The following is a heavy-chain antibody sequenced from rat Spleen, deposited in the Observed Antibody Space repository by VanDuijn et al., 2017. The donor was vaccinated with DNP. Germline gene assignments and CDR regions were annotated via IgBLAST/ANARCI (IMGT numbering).Heavy chain of an antibody. CDR1: GYSITSNY. D-gene: IGHD1-11*01. CDR3: ARYGIYGGYYYIMDA. V-gene: IGHV3-1*01. CDR2: ISNSGTI. J-gene: IGHJ4*01. Sequence: VQLQESGPGLVKPSQSLSLTCSVTGYSITSNYWGWIRTFPGNKMEWIGHISNSGTITYNPSLKSRISITRDTSKNQFFLQLNSVTTEDTATYFCARYGIYGGYYYIMDAWGQGASVTVSS.